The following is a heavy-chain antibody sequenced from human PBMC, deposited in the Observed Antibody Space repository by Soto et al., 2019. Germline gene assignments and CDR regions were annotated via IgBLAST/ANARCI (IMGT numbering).Heavy chain of an antibody. D-gene: IGHD2-8*01. J-gene: IGHJ4*02. CDR3: ARAPMVLTRSYFDS. CDR2: ISYSGNT. V-gene: IGHV4-59*01. Sequence: EILSLTGTVSGGSMSNFYWSWIRQPPGKGLEWIGYISYSGNTNYNPSLKSRVSISVDTSKNQFSLNLTSVTAADTAVYYCARAPMVLTRSYFDSWGQGTPVTVSS. CDR1: GGSMSNFY.